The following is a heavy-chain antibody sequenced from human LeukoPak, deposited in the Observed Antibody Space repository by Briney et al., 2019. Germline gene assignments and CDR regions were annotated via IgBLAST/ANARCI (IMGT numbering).Heavy chain of an antibody. V-gene: IGHV3-30-3*01. Sequence: GGSLRLSCAASGFTFSYYTMHWVRQAPGKGLEWVAVISYDGSNKYYADSVKGRFTISRDNSKNTLYLQMNSLRAEDTAVYYCAKGPRQQLVTRFDYWGQGTLVTVSS. J-gene: IGHJ4*02. D-gene: IGHD6-13*01. CDR2: ISYDGSNK. CDR3: AKGPRQQLVTRFDY. CDR1: GFTFSYYT.